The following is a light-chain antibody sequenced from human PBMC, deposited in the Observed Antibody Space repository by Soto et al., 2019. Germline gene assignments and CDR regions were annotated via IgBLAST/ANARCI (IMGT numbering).Light chain of an antibody. CDR3: QNYYSSTLY. CDR2: AAS. J-gene: IGKJ3*01. V-gene: IGKV1-27*01. CDR1: QGISDY. Sequence: DIQMTQSPSSLSAFLGDRVTITCRASQGISDYLVWYQQKPGKVPKLLIYAASTLQAGVPPRFGGTGSGTDFNLTISSLQPEDGVTYYCQNYYSSTLYVGTGTKVDIK.